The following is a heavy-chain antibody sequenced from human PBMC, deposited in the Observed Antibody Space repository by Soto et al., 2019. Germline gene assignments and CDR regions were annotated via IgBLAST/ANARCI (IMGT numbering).Heavy chain of an antibody. CDR1: GFTFSNYA. CDR2: ISGSGGRS. J-gene: IGHJ4*02. V-gene: IGHV3-23*01. Sequence: EVQLLDSGGGLVQPGGSLRLSCAASGFTFSNYAMTWVRQGPGKGLEWVSGISGSGGRSYYADSVKGRFTISRDNSKSTLDLQMNSLRGEDPAVYYCAKAYFVWASEQPYYFDYWGQGTLVTVSS. D-gene: IGHD3-16*01. CDR3: AKAYFVWASEQPYYFDY.